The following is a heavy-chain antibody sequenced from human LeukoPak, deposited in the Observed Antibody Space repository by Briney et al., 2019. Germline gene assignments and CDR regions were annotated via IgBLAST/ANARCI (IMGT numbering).Heavy chain of an antibody. CDR1: GGSFSGYY. J-gene: IGHJ4*02. V-gene: IGHV4-34*01. Sequence: SETLSLTCAVYGGSFSGYYWSWIRQPPGKWLEWIGEINHSGSTNYNPSLKSRVTISVDTSKNQFSLKLSSLTAADTAVYYCARLKKERFGELFSRLTSTPQYYFDYWGQGTQVTVSS. CDR3: ARLKKERFGELFSRLTSTPQYYFDY. D-gene: IGHD3-10*01. CDR2: INHSGST.